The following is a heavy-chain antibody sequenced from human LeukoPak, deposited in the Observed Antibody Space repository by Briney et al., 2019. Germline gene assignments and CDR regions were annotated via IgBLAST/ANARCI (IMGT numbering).Heavy chain of an antibody. CDR3: TTDTRWEILRNF. D-gene: IGHD1-26*01. CDR1: GFTFNDAW. Sequence: PGGSLRLSCAASGFTFNDAWMSWVRQAPGKGLEWIGRIKSETDCGTTHYAAPVKGSFTISRDDSKNTLYLQMNSLKTEDTAVYYCTTDTRWEILRNFWGQGTLVTVSS. J-gene: IGHJ4*02. CDR2: IKSETDCGTT. V-gene: IGHV3-15*01.